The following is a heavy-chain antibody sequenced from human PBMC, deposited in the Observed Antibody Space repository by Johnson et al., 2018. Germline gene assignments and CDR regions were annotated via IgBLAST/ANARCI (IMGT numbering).Heavy chain of an antibody. D-gene: IGHD6-19*01. Sequence: QVQLVQSGGGVVQPGRSLRLSCAASGFTFSSYAMHWVRQAPGKGLEWVAVISYDGSNKYYADSVKGRFTISRDNSKNTLYLQMNSLRAEDTALYYCAKARGGDLYSSGWADAFDIWGQGTMVTVSS. CDR1: GFTFSSYA. CDR2: ISYDGSNK. J-gene: IGHJ3*02. CDR3: AKARGGDLYSSGWADAFDI. V-gene: IGHV3-30-3*01.